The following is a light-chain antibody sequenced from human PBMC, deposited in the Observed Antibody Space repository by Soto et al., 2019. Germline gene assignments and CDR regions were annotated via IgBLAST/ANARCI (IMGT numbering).Light chain of an antibody. V-gene: IGKV3-15*01. CDR3: QHYNDWRWT. CDR1: QSISSK. J-gene: IGKJ1*01. Sequence: EIVMTQSPATLSVSPGEGATLSCRASQSISSKLAWYQQKPGQAPRLLIYGASTRATGVPARFFGSGSGTEFTLTISSLKSEDLAVYYCQHYNDWRWTFGQGTKVEIK. CDR2: GAS.